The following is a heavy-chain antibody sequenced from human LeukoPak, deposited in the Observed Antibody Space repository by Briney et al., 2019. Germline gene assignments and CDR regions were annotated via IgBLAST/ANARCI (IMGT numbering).Heavy chain of an antibody. J-gene: IGHJ6*02. D-gene: IGHD6-19*01. Sequence: SQTLSLTCAVSGGSISSGGYSWSWIRQPPGKGLEWIGYIYYSGSTYYNPSLKSRVTISVDTSKNQFSLKLSSVTAADTAVYYCARHSSGWYGYYYYYGMDVWGQGTTVTVSS. CDR3: ARHSSGWYGYYYYYGMDV. V-gene: IGHV4-30-2*03. CDR2: IYYSGST. CDR1: GGSISSGGYS.